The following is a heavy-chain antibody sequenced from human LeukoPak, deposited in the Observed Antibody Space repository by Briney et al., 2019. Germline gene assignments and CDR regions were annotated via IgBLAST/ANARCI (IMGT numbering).Heavy chain of an antibody. CDR1: GGSINTYY. V-gene: IGHV4-4*07. Sequence: SETLSLTYTVSGGSINTYYWSWIRQPAGKGLEWIGRIYTSGSTNYNPSLKSRVTISIDKSKNQLSLKLSSVTAADTAVYYCARDLWRFDPWGQGTLVTVSS. CDR2: IYTSGST. CDR3: ARDLWRFDP. J-gene: IGHJ5*02. D-gene: IGHD2/OR15-2a*01.